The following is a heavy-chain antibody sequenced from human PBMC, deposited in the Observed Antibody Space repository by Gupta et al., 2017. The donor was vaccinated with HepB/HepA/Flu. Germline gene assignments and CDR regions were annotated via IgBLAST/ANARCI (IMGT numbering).Heavy chain of an antibody. V-gene: IGHV4-31*03. Sequence: QVQLQESGPGLVKPSQTLSLTCTVSGASTISGGDYWSWIRQHPVKGLEWIGYIYSSGTTYYNPSLKSRVTISIQTPRNQFSLRLTSVTAADTAVYYCARATENYDFRSGHYAVNWFDSWGQGTLVTVSS. CDR1: GASTISGGDY. J-gene: IGHJ5*01. CDR2: IYSSGTT. D-gene: IGHD3-3*01. CDR3: ARATENYDFRSGHYAVNWFDS.